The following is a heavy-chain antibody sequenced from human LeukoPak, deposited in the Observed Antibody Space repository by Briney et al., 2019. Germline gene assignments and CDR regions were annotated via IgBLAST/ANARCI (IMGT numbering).Heavy chain of an antibody. V-gene: IGHV3-23*01. CDR1: GFTFSSYD. CDR2: ISGSGAST. J-gene: IGHJ6*04. CDR3: AELGITMIGGV. Sequence: GGSLRLSCAVSGFTFSSYDMSWVRQAPGKGLEWVSAISGSGASTYYADSVKGRFTISRDNSKNTLYLQMNSLRAEDTAVYYCAELGITMIGGVWGKGTTVTISS. D-gene: IGHD3-10*02.